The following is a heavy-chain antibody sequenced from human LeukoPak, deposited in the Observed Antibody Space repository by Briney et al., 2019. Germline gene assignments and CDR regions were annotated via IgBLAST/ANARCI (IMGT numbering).Heavy chain of an antibody. J-gene: IGHJ5*02. CDR3: VRGPESGSYFAGLGP. V-gene: IGHV4-34*01. CDR2: INHSGST. D-gene: IGHD3-10*01. Sequence: SETLSLTCAVYGGSFSGYFWNWIRQPPGKGLEWIGEINHSGSTHHNPSLKSRVTISIDTSKNQISLKLSSVTAADTAVYYCVRGPESGSYFAGLGPWGQGTLVTVSS. CDR1: GGSFSGYF.